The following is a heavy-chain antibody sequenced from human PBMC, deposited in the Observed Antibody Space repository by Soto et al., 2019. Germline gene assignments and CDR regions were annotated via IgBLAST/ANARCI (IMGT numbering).Heavy chain of an antibody. CDR2: IYYSGST. CDR1: GGSISSGDYY. CDR3: ARFTLTGYYDSSGNYFDY. Sequence: SETLSLTCTVSGGSISSGDYYWSWIRQPPGKGLEWIGYIYYSGSTYYNPSLKSRVTISVDTSKNQFSLKLSSVTAADTAVYYCARFTLTGYYDSSGNYFDYWGQGTLVTVSS. J-gene: IGHJ4*02. D-gene: IGHD3-22*01. V-gene: IGHV4-30-4*01.